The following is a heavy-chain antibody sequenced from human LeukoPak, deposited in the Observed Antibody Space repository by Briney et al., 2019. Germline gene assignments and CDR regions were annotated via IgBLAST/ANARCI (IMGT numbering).Heavy chain of an antibody. CDR2: ISSSGST. J-gene: IGHJ5*02. D-gene: IGHD2-15*01. V-gene: IGHV4-61*02. CDR1: GGSISSSSYY. CDR3: ARHWSHSVAQFGRSYWFDP. Sequence: TSETLSLTCTVSGGSISSSSYYWTWVRQPAGKGLEWIGRISSSGSTNYNPSLESRVTMSVDTSKNQFSLKLSSMTAADTAVYYCARHWSHSVAQFGRSYWFDPWGQGTLVTVSS.